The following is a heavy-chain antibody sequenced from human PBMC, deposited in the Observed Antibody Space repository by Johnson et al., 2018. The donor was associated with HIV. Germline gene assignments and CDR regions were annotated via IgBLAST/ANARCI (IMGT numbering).Heavy chain of an antibody. V-gene: IGHV3-7*01. CDR1: GIIFSSYW. CDR2: IQQDGSEK. J-gene: IGHJ3*02. Sequence: VQLVESGGGLVQPGGSLRLSCAASGIIFSSYWMSWVRQAPGKGLEWVAKIQQDGSEKYYVDSVKGRFTISRDNAKNSLYLQMNSLRAEDTAVYYCARDYVTAFDIWGQGTMVTVSS. CDR3: ARDYVTAFDI. D-gene: IGHD3-16*01.